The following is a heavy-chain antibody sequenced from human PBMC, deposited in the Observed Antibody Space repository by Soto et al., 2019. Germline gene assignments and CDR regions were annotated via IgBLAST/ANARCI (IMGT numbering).Heavy chain of an antibody. V-gene: IGHV1-69*04. Sequence: KARRVALDSKSSRWLRQSPKQGLEWMGRIIPILGIANYAQKFQGRVTITADKSTSTAYMELSSLRSEDTAVYYCASDPRPLKHPLAYWLQRTLVIVSS. CDR1: RVALDSKS. CDR3: ASDPRPLKHPLAY. CDR2: IIPILGIA. J-gene: IGHJ4*02.